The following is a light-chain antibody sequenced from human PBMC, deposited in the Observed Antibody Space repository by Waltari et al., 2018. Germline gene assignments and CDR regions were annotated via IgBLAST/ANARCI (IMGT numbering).Light chain of an antibody. CDR3: QSADTSGSWV. CDR2: KET. Sequence: SYELTQPPSVSVSPGQTPRITCSAAALPKDDGQWYQQKPGQVPVLVMYKETERPSGIPERFSGSTSGTTVTLTIGGVQAEDEADYYCQSADTSGSWVFGGGTKLAVL. V-gene: IGLV3-25*03. J-gene: IGLJ3*02. CDR1: ALPKDD.